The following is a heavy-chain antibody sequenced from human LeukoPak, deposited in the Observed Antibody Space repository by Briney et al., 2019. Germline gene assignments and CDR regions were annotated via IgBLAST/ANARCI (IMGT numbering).Heavy chain of an antibody. D-gene: IGHD1-26*01. J-gene: IGHJ4*02. CDR1: GYTFTGYY. CDR2: INPNSGGT. V-gene: IGHV1-2*04. Sequence: ASVEVSCQASGYTFTGYYMHWVRQAPGQGLEWMGWINPNSGGTNYAQKFQGWVTMTRDTSISTAYMELSRLRSDDTAVYYCARAKWELLGDLDYWGQGTLVTVSS. CDR3: ARAKWELLGDLDY.